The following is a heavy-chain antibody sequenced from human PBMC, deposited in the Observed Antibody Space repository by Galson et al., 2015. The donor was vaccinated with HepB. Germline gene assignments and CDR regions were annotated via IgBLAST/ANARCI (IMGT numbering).Heavy chain of an antibody. Sequence: SVKVSCKASGGTFSSYAISWVRQAPGQGLEWMGGIIPIFGTANYAQKFQGRVTITADESTSTAYMELSSLRSEDTAVYYCARDPGEVVVAATGYMRGYGMDVWGQGTTVTVSS. V-gene: IGHV1-69*13. J-gene: IGHJ6*02. CDR3: ARDPGEVVVAATGYMRGYGMDV. CDR1: GGTFSSYA. D-gene: IGHD2-15*01. CDR2: IIPIFGTA.